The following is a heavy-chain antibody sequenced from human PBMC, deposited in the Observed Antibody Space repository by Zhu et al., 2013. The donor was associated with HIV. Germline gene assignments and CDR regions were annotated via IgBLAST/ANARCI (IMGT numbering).Heavy chain of an antibody. D-gene: IGHD6-13*01. CDR2: INPDSGGT. CDR1: AYTFTGHY. J-gene: IGHJ5*02. CDR3: ARDRIDLRAAAFSSWFDP. V-gene: IGHV1-2*02. Sequence: QGQLVQSGAEVKKPGASVKVSCKASAYTFTGHYMHWVRQAPGQGLEWMGWINPDSGGTNYAQKFQGRVTMTRDTSITTAYMELSSLRSDDTAVYYCARDRIDLRAAAFSSWFDPWGQGTLVTVSS.